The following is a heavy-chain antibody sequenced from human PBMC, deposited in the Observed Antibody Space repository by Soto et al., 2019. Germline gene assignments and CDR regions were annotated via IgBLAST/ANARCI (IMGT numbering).Heavy chain of an antibody. D-gene: IGHD2-2*01. CDR2: ISYDGSNK. CDR3: VKGNQLLRYYFEY. Sequence: GGSLRLSCAASGFTFSNYAMHWVRQAPGKGLEWVAVISYDGSNKVYGDSVKGRFTISRDNSKNTLYLQMTSLRVEDTAVYYCVKGNQLLRYYFEYWGRGALVTVSS. CDR1: GFTFSNYA. J-gene: IGHJ4*02. V-gene: IGHV3-30*18.